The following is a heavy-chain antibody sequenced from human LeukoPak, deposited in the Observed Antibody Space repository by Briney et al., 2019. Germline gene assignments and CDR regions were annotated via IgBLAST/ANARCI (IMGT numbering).Heavy chain of an antibody. CDR3: ARGENYYDTSGRTYYFDY. V-gene: IGHV3-7*01. D-gene: IGHD3-22*01. CDR2: IKRDGSEK. Sequence: GGSLRLSCAASGFSFSSYWMSWVRQAPGKGLEWVANIKRDGSEKYYVDSVKGRFTISRDNAKNSLYLQMNSLRAEDTAVYYCARGENYYDTSGRTYYFDYWGQGTLVTVSS. J-gene: IGHJ4*02. CDR1: GFSFSSYW.